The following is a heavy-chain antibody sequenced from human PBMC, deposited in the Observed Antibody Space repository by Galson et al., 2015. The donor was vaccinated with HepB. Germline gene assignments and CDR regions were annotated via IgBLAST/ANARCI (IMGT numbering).Heavy chain of an antibody. Sequence: SLRLSCAASGFTFSSSGLHWVRRAPCKGLPWVAVIWYDGRNKYYADSVKGRFTISRDNSKNTLYLQMNSLRAEDTAVYYCARDLKEPLPMRWLQLSGAFDIWGQGTMVTVSS. CDR2: IWYDGRNK. CDR1: GFTFSSSG. V-gene: IGHV3-33*08. J-gene: IGHJ3*02. D-gene: IGHD5-24*01. CDR3: ARDLKEPLPMRWLQLSGAFDI.